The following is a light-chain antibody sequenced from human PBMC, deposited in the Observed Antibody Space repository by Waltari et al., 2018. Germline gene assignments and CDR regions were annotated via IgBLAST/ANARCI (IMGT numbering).Light chain of an antibody. CDR2: EVS. CDR1: SSDVGSYNL. Sequence: QSALTQPASVSGSPGQSITISCTGTSSDVGSYNLVSWYEQHPGKAPKFMIYEVSKRPSGVFSRCSVSKAGNTASLTISGLQAEDEADYYCCSYAGSSTFVVFGGGTKLTVL. V-gene: IGLV2-23*02. CDR3: CSYAGSSTFVV. J-gene: IGLJ2*01.